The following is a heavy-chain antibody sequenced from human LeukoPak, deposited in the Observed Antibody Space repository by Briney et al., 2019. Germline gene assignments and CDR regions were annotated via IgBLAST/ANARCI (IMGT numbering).Heavy chain of an antibody. CDR1: GFTFSSYG. CDR3: ARGEHYYDSSGYYYAHY. V-gene: IGHV3-30*02. CDR2: IRYDGSNK. J-gene: IGHJ4*02. Sequence: GGSLRLSCAASGFTFSSYGMHWVRQAPGKGLEWVAFIRYDGSNKYYADSVKGRFTISRDNSKNTLYLQMNSLRAEDTAVYYCARGEHYYDSSGYYYAHYWGQGTLVTVSS. D-gene: IGHD3-22*01.